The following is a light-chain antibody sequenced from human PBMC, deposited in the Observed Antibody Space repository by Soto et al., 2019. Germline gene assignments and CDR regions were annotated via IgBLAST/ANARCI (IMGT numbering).Light chain of an antibody. CDR2: GAS. CDR1: QSVSSSY. Sequence: EIVLTQSPGTLSLSPGERATLSCRASQSVSSSYLAWYQQKPGQAPRLLIYGASSRATGIPDRFSGSGSGTDFTLTISRLEPEDFAVYYCQQYSSSPYMYTFGQGTKLEIK. J-gene: IGKJ2*01. V-gene: IGKV3-20*01. CDR3: QQYSSSPYMYT.